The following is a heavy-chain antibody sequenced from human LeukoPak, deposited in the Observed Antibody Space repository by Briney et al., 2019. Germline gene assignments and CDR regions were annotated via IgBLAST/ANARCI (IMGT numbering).Heavy chain of an antibody. CDR3: ARRNCGGNSGRYWYFDL. Sequence: SETLSLTCTASGGSTSSSSYYWGWIRQPPGKGLEWIGSIYYSGSTSYNPSLESRVTISVDTSKNQFSLKLSSVTAADTAVYYCARRNCGGNSGRYWYFDLWGRGTLVTVSS. CDR1: GGSTSSSSYY. CDR2: IYYSGST. J-gene: IGHJ2*01. V-gene: IGHV4-39*07. D-gene: IGHD2-21*01.